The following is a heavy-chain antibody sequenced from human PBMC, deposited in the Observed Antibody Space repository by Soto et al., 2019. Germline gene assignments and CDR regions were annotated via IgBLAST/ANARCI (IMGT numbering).Heavy chain of an antibody. V-gene: IGHV1-18*01. CDR2: IDAYNGKT. J-gene: IGHJ6*02. CDR1: GYTFTRYG. CDR3: ARGITFGGVLNGMDV. D-gene: IGHD3-16*01. Sequence: ASVKVSCKASGYTFTRYGISWVRQAPGQGLEWMGWIDAYNGKTYYEQKLQGRVTMTTDTSTSTAYMELRSLRSDDTALYYCARGITFGGVLNGMDVWGQGTTVTV.